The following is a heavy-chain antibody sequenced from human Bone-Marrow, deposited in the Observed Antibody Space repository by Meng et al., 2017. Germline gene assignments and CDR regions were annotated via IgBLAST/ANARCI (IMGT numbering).Heavy chain of an antibody. V-gene: IGHV1-18*01. CDR2: TSVYDGNT. J-gene: IGHJ2*01. CDR3: ARDVYCSSTSCRNWYFDL. Sequence: QVQLVQSGAEVKKPGASVKVSCKASGYTFTSYGIIWVRQAPGQGLERMGWTSVYDGNTNYAQNLQGRVTMTADTSTTTAYMELRSLRSDDTAVYYCARDVYCSSTSCRNWYFDLWGRGTLVTVSS. CDR1: GYTFTSYG. D-gene: IGHD2-2*01.